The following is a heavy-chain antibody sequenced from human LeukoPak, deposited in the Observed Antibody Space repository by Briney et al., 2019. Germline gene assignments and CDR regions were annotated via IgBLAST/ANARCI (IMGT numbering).Heavy chain of an antibody. D-gene: IGHD6-19*01. Sequence: ASVKVSCKVSGYTLTELSMHWVRQAPGKGLEWMGGFDPEDGETIYAQKFQGRVTMTEGTSTDTAYMELGSLRSEDTAVYYCATWYSSGWYRTFDYWGQGTLVTVSS. J-gene: IGHJ4*02. V-gene: IGHV1-24*01. CDR3: ATWYSSGWYRTFDY. CDR2: FDPEDGET. CDR1: GYTLTELS.